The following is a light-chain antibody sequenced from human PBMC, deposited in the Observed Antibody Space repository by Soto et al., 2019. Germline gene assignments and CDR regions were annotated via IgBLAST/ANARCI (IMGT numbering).Light chain of an antibody. CDR1: SSNIGSNT. CDR3: AAWDDSLNGYV. V-gene: IGLV1-44*01. J-gene: IGLJ1*01. Sequence: QSVLTQPPSASGTPGRRVVISCSGSSSNIGSNTVNWYQQLPGTAPKLRIYSNNHRPSGVPDRFSGSKSGTSASLAISGLQSDDESDYDCAAWDDSLNGYVFATGTKVTVL. CDR2: SNN.